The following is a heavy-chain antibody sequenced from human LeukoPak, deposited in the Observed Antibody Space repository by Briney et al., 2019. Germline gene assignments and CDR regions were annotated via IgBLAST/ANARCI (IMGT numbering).Heavy chain of an antibody. V-gene: IGHV1-2*02. Sequence: ASVKVSCKASGYTFTGYYMHWVRQAPGQGLEWMGWINPNSGGTNYAQKFQGRVTMTRDTSISTAYMELSRLRSDDTAVYYCAREKGQTYGSGSDYYHGMDVWGQGTTVTVSS. CDR3: AREKGQTYGSGSDYYHGMDV. CDR1: GYTFTGYY. D-gene: IGHD3-10*01. J-gene: IGHJ6*02. CDR2: INPNSGGT.